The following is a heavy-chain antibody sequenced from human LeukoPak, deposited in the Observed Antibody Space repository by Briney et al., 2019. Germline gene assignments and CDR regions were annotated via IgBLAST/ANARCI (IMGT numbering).Heavy chain of an antibody. V-gene: IGHV3-30*02. Sequence: GGSLRLSCAASGFTFSSFGMHWVRQAPGKGLEWVSFIRYDGSFKYYADSVKGRFTISRDNSKNTLYLQMSSLTVEDTAVYYCARSGLMVREVIPFDYWGQGTLVTVSS. CDR2: IRYDGSFK. CDR1: GFTFSSFG. D-gene: IGHD3-10*01. J-gene: IGHJ4*02. CDR3: ARSGLMVREVIPFDY.